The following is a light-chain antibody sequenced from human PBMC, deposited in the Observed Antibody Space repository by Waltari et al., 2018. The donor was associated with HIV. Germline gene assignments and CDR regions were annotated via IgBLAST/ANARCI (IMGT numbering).Light chain of an antibody. J-gene: IGLJ2*01. CDR3: GTWDNSLKTVV. CDR1: SSNMGNNF. Sequence: QSVLTQPHSLSAAPGQTVSISCSGFSSNMGNNFVSWYHQLPGKAPKLLIFDNNKRPSEIPHRVSASKSGTSATLAITGLQTGDEGDYYCGTWDNSLKTVVFGGGTKVTVL. CDR2: DNN. V-gene: IGLV1-51*01.